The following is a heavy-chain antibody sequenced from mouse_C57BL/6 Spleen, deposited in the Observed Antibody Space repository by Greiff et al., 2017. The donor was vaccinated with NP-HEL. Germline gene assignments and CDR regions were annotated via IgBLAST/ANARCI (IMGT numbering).Heavy chain of an antibody. J-gene: IGHJ3*01. V-gene: IGHV5-17*01. CDR2: ISSGSSTI. Sequence: EVQGVESGGGLVKPGGSLKLSCAASGFTFSDYGMHWVRQAPEKGLEWVAYISSGSSTIYYADTVKGRFTISRDNAKNTLFLQMTSLRSEDTAMYYCARYYYGNYEGFAYWGQGTLVTVSA. D-gene: IGHD2-1*01. CDR3: ARYYYGNYEGFAY. CDR1: GFTFSDYG.